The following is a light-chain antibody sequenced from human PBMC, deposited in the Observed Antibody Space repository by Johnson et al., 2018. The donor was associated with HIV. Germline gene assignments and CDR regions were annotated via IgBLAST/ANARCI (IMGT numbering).Light chain of an antibody. V-gene: IGLV1-51*01. CDR2: DNN. CDR3: GAWDSSLSAHFV. CDR1: SSNIGNNY. Sequence: QSILTQPPSVSAAPGQKVTISCSGSSSNIGNNYVYWYQQLPGTAPKLLIYDNNKRPSGVPDRFSASKSGTSATLVITGLQTGDEADYYCGAWDSSLSAHFVFGTGTKVTVL. J-gene: IGLJ1*01.